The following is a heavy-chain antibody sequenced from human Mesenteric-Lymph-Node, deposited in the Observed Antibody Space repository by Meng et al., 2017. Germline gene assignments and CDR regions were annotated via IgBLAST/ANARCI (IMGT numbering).Heavy chain of an antibody. D-gene: IGHD3-3*01. Sequence: ASVKVSCKASGYTFTSYGISWVRQAPGQGLEWMGIINPSGGSTSYAQKFQGRVTMTRDTSTSTVYMELSSLRSEDTAVYYCARVRYYDFWSGYRIDDAFDIWGQGTMVTVSS. CDR2: INPSGGST. CDR3: ARVRYYDFWSGYRIDDAFDI. CDR1: GYTFTSYG. V-gene: IGHV1-46*01. J-gene: IGHJ3*02.